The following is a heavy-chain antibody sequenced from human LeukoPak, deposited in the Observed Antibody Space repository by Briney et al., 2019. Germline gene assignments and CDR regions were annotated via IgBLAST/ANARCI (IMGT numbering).Heavy chain of an antibody. CDR2: IYYSGST. D-gene: IGHD6-19*01. CDR1: GGSISSSSYY. J-gene: IGHJ4*02. V-gene: IGHV4-39*07. Sequence: PSETLSLTCTVSGGSISSSSYYWGWIRQPPGKGLEWIGSIYYSGSTYYNPSLKSRVTISVDTSKNQFSLKLSSVTAADTAVYYCARTVRVQKYSSGWSFDYWGQGTLVTVSS. CDR3: ARTVRVQKYSSGWSFDY.